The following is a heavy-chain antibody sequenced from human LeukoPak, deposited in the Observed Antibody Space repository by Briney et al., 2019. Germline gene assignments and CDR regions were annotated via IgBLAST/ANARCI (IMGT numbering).Heavy chain of an antibody. D-gene: IGHD3-16*01. CDR2: ISYDGSNK. J-gene: IGHJ4*02. Sequence: PGGSLRLSCAASGFTFSSYGMHWVRQAPGKGLEWVAVISYDGSNKYHADSVKGRFTISRDNSKNTLYLQMNSLRAEDTAVYYCAGGLYYFDYWGQGTLVTVSS. CDR1: GFTFSSYG. V-gene: IGHV3-30*03. CDR3: AGGLYYFDY.